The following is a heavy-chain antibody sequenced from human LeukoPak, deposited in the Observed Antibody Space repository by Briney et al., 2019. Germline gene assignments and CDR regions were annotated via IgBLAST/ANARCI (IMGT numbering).Heavy chain of an antibody. V-gene: IGHV4-31*03. CDR2: IYYSGST. J-gene: IGHJ4*02. CDR3: ARATPRYYYDSSGYWFDY. D-gene: IGHD3-22*01. Sequence: SETLSLTCTVSGGSISSGGYYWRWIRQHPGKGLEWIGYIYYSGSTYYNPSLKSRVAISVDTSKNQFSLKLSSVTAADTAVYYCARATPRYYYDSSGYWFDYWGQGTLVTVSS. CDR1: GGSISSGGYY.